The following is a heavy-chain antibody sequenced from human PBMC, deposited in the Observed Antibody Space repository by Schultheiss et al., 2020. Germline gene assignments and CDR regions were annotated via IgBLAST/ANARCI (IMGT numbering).Heavy chain of an antibody. Sequence: SETLSLTCAVYGGSFSSYYWSWIRQPPGKGLEWIGYIYYSGSTNYNPSLKSRVTISVDKSKNQFSLKLSSVTAADTAVYYCASEDGGNSHWGQGTLVTVSS. CDR1: GGSFSSYY. D-gene: IGHD4-23*01. CDR3: ASEDGGNSH. V-gene: IGHV4-59*12. CDR2: IYYSGST. J-gene: IGHJ4*02.